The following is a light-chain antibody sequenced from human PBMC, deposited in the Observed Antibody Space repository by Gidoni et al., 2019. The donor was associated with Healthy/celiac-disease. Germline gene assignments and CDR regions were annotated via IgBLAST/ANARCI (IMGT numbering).Light chain of an antibody. V-gene: IGKV3-15*01. CDR3: QQYNNWPALT. CDR2: GAS. J-gene: IGKJ4*01. Sequence: EIVITQSPATTSVSPGERATLSCRASQSVSSNSAWYQQKPGQAPRLLIYGASTRATGIPARFSGSGSGTEFTLTISSLQSEDFAVYYCQQYNNWPALTFGGGTKVEIK. CDR1: QSVSSN.